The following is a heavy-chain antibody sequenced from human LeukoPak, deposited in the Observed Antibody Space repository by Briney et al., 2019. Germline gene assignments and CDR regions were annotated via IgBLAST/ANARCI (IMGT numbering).Heavy chain of an antibody. CDR2: LYSAGSA. J-gene: IGHJ4*02. CDR1: GFTFSSYI. V-gene: IGHV3-66*01. CDR3: ARDNYGGNLDY. Sequence: PGGSLRLSCAASGFTFSSYIMNWVRQAPGKGLQWVSVLYSAGSAYYAESVKGRFTISRDSSKNTLYLQMNSLRAEDTAVYYCARDNYGGNLDYWGQGTLVTVSS. D-gene: IGHD4-23*01.